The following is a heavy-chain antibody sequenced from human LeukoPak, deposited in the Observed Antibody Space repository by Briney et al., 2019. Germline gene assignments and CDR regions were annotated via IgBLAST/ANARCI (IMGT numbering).Heavy chain of an antibody. CDR3: ARVGRDSSGYYGPFVDY. D-gene: IGHD3-22*01. V-gene: IGHV4-61*02. J-gene: IGHJ4*02. CDR1: GGSLSSGSYY. CDR2: IYTSGST. Sequence: SETLSLTCIVSGGSLSSGSYYWSWIRQPAGKGLEWIGRIYTSGSTNFNPSRKGRATISVDTSNNQFCLKLSCVTGADPAVYYCARVGRDSSGYYGPFVDYWGERALVTVSS.